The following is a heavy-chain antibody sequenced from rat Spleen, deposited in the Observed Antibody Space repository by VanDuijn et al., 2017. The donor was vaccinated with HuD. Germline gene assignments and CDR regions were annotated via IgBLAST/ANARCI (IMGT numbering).Heavy chain of an antibody. CDR3: ARRHYGYTDYFDY. CDR2: ITTGGGNT. V-gene: IGHV5-25*01. Sequence: EVQLVESGGGLVQPGRSMKLSCVVSGFTFSNYYMAWIGQAPTTGLEWVASITTGGGNTYYRDSVKGRFTISRDNAKSTLSLQMDSLRSEDTATYYCARRHYGYTDYFDYWGQGVMVTVSS. J-gene: IGHJ2*01. CDR1: GFTFSNYY. D-gene: IGHD1-9*01.